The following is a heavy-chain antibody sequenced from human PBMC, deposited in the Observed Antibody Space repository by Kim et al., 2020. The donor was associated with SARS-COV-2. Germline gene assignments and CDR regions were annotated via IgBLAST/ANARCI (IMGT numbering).Heavy chain of an antibody. Sequence: GGSLRLSCAASGLTFSTYGMNWVRLAPGKGLEWVSYVSKTSASIFYADSVRGRFIIFRDNAKNSVFLQLHSLRDEDTAVYYCATTSDRARFDYWGRGTLV. CDR1: GLTFSTYG. CDR3: ATTSDRARFDY. D-gene: IGHD1-1*01. CDR2: VSKTSASI. V-gene: IGHV3-48*02. J-gene: IGHJ4*02.